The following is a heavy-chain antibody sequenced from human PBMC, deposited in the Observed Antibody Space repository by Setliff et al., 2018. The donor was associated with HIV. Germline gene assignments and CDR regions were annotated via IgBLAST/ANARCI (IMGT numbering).Heavy chain of an antibody. V-gene: IGHV4-59*01. Sequence: PSETLSLTCTVSGGSINSYYWNWIRQSPGKGPEWIGYIGYNGDTSYNPSLNSRVTLSVDRSKNQSSLKLSSVSAADTAVYFCARWGASGGRPDWHAFDMWGQGTMVTVSS. CDR3: ARWGASGGRPDWHAFDM. J-gene: IGHJ3*02. D-gene: IGHD2-15*01. CDR1: GGSINSYY. CDR2: IGYNGDT.